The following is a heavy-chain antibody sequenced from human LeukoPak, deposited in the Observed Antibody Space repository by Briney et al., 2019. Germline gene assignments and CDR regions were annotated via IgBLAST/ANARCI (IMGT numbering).Heavy chain of an antibody. CDR2: INPNSDVT. J-gene: IGHJ1*01. CDR1: GYTFIDYY. CDR3: ANAPGRGWDSGYYPYFQH. V-gene: IGHV1-2*02. D-gene: IGHD3-22*01. Sequence: ASVKVSCKASGYTFIDYYIHWVRQAPGQGLEWMGSINPNSDVTNYAQNFQGRVTMTRDTFIRTAYMELSRLTSDDTAVYYCANAPGRGWDSGYYPYFQHWGQGTLVSVSS.